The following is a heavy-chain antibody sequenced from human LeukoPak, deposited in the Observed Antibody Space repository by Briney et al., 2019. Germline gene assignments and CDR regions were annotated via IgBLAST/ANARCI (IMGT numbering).Heavy chain of an antibody. J-gene: IGHJ6*02. V-gene: IGHV6-1*01. CDR1: GDSVSSNSAA. D-gene: IGHD2-2*01. CDR2: TYYRSKSYN. CDR3: ARVGGVPAALYYGMDV. Sequence: SQTLSLTCAISGDSVSSNSAAWNWIRPSPSRGLEWLGRTYYRSKSYNPYAVSVKRRISINPDTSKNQFSLQLNSVTPEDTAVYYCARVGGVPAALYYGMDVWGQGTTVTVSS.